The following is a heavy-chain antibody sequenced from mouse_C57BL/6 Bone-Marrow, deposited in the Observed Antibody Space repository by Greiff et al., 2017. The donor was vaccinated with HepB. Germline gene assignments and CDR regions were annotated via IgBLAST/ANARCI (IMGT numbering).Heavy chain of an antibody. Sequence: EVMLVESGGGLVQPGGSMKLSCAASGFTFSDAWMDWVRQSPEKGLEWVAEIRNKANNHATYYAESVKGRFTISRDDSKSSVYLQMNSLRAEDTGIYYCTRITTVVATPATSWYFDVWGTGTTVTVSS. CDR1: GFTFSDAW. J-gene: IGHJ1*03. CDR2: IRNKANNHAT. CDR3: TRITTVVATPATSWYFDV. D-gene: IGHD1-1*01. V-gene: IGHV6-6*01.